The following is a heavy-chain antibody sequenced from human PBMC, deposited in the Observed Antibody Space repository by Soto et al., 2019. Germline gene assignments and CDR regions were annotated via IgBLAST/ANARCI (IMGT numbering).Heavy chain of an antibody. CDR1: GFSLTTSGVG. Sequence: QITLNESGPTQVKPRQTLTLTCTFSGFSLTTSGVGVGWIRQSPGKAPEWLALIYWDDDKRYSPSLKSRLTITKETPKSEVVLTTAALDPADTASYYCAHGVICTVFGFVTTTAIYFDFWGQGTPVAVSS. J-gene: IGHJ4*02. V-gene: IGHV2-5*02. CDR3: AHGVICTVFGFVTTTAIYFDF. CDR2: IYWDDDK. D-gene: IGHD3-3*01.